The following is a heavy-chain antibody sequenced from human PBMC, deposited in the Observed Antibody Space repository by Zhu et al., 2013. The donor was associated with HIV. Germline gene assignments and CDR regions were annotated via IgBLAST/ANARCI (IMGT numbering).Heavy chain of an antibody. CDR3: ARAEYSTPKDYYYYGMDV. J-gene: IGHJ6*02. CDR1: GYTFTGYY. Sequence: QVQLVQSGAEVKKPGASVKVSCKASGYTFTGYYMHWVRQAPGQGLEWMGWINPNSGGTNYAQKFQGRVTMTRDTSISTAYMELSRLRSDDTAVYYCARAEYSTPKDYYYYGMDVWGPRDHGSPSP. CDR2: INPNSGGT. V-gene: IGHV1-2*02. D-gene: IGHD6-6*01.